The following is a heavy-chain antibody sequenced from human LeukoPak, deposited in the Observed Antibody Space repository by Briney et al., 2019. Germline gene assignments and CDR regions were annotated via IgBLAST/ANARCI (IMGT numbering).Heavy chain of an antibody. CDR1: GYSFTSYW. V-gene: IGHV5-51*01. J-gene: IGHJ4*02. CDR2: IYPGHSDT. CDR3: ARPYGDYYFDY. D-gene: IGHD2-21*02. Sequence: GESLKISCKGSGYSFTSYWIGWVRQMPGKGLAWMGIIYPGHSDTRYSPSFQGQVTISADKSISTAYLQWSSLKGSDTAMYYCARPYGDYYFDYWGQGTLVTVSS.